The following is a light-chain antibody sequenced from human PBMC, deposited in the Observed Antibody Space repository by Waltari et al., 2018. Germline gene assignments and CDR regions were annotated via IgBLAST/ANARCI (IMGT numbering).Light chain of an antibody. CDR1: HNIGTY. J-gene: IGKJ1*01. Sequence: LTQSPGTLSLSPGERATLSCRASHNIGTYLVWYQPTPGQPPRLLMYAASRRATGVPDRFSGSGSGTDFSLTISRLEPEDFAVYYCQNHERLPATFGQGTRVEIK. V-gene: IGKV3-20*01. CDR3: QNHERLPAT. CDR2: AAS.